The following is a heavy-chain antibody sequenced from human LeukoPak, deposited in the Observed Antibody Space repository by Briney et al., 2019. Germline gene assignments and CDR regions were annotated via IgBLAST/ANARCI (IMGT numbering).Heavy chain of an antibody. Sequence: GGSLRLSCAASGFTFSNYGMSWVRQAPGKGLEWVSTISGSGGSTYYADSVKGRFTISRDNSKNTVYLQMNSLRAEDTAVYYCAKEGATTSFDYWGPGTLVTVSS. J-gene: IGHJ4*02. V-gene: IGHV3-23*01. CDR3: AKEGATTSFDY. D-gene: IGHD1-26*01. CDR1: GFTFSNYG. CDR2: ISGSGGST.